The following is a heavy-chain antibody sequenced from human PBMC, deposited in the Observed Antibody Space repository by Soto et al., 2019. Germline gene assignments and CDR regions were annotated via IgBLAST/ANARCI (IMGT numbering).Heavy chain of an antibody. Sequence: QVQLQESGPGLVKPSQTLSLTCTVSGGSISSGGYYWSWIRQHPGKGLEWIGSIYYSGSTYYNPSLRGRITISVDTSKNQFSLKLTSVTAADTAIYYCATSPGYTFARAAGLNYWGQGTLVTVSS. D-gene: IGHD2-2*02. J-gene: IGHJ4*02. V-gene: IGHV4-31*03. CDR3: ATSPGYTFARAAGLNY. CDR2: IYYSGST. CDR1: GGSISSGGYY.